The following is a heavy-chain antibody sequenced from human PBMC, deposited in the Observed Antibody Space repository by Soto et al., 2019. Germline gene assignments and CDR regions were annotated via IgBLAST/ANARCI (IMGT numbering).Heavy chain of an antibody. Sequence: TSETLSLTCAVSGGSISSSNWWSWVRQPPGKGLEWIGEIYHSGSTNYNPSLKSRVTISVDKSKNRFSLKLSSVTAADTAVYYCARNIVVVPAATIYYYYGMDVWGQGTTVTVSS. CDR1: GGSISSSNW. D-gene: IGHD2-2*01. J-gene: IGHJ6*02. CDR2: IYHSGST. CDR3: ARNIVVVPAATIYYYYGMDV. V-gene: IGHV4-4*02.